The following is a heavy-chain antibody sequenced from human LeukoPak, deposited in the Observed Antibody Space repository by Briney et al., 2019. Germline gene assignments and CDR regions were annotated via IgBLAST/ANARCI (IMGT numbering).Heavy chain of an antibody. CDR1: GGSISSYY. D-gene: IGHD3-22*01. V-gene: IGHV4-59*01. Sequence: SETLSLTCTVSGGSISSYYWSWIRQPPGKGLEWIGHISDSGDTNYNPSLKSRITISVDPSKSQFSLKLSSVTAADTAVYYCARDSYYDSSGYFNDAFNMWGQGTMVTVSS. CDR2: ISDSGDT. J-gene: IGHJ3*02. CDR3: ARDSYYDSSGYFNDAFNM.